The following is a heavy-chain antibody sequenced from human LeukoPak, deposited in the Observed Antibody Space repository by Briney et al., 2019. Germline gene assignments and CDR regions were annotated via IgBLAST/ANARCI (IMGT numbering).Heavy chain of an antibody. J-gene: IGHJ4*02. Sequence: GASVKVSCKASGYTFTSYGISWVRQAPGQGLEWMGWISAYNGNTNYAQKLQGRVTMTADTSTSTAYMELRSLRSDYAAAYYCARSRAYDFWSGYPLLFDYWGQGTLVTVSS. CDR1: GYTFTSYG. V-gene: IGHV1-18*01. CDR3: ARSRAYDFWSGYPLLFDY. CDR2: ISAYNGNT. D-gene: IGHD3-3*01.